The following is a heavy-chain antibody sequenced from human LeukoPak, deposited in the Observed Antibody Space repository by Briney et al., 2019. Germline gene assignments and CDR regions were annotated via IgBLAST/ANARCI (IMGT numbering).Heavy chain of an antibody. CDR3: ATGPYSYGRYFDL. J-gene: IGHJ2*01. CDR2: IYYSGST. Sequence: SETLSLTCTVSGGSISSSSYYWGWIRQPPGKGLEWIGSIYYSGSTYYNPSLKSRVTISVDTSKNQFSLKLSSVTAADTAVYYCATGPYSYGRYFDLWGRGTLVTVSS. CDR1: GGSISSSSYY. D-gene: IGHD5-18*01. V-gene: IGHV4-39*07.